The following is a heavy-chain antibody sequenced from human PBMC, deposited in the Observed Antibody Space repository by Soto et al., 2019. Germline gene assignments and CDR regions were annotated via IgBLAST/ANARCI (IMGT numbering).Heavy chain of an antibody. Sequence: SETLSLTCFASGGSITSSSHFWGWVRQPPGKGLEWIGTIYFTGNTYYTPSLKSRLTMSIDTSKNEFSLRLNSVTAADTAVYYCAGQTFTIAAASYGRSNWFDPWGPGTLVTVSS. CDR1: GGSITSSSHF. CDR2: IYFTGNT. V-gene: IGHV4-39*01. D-gene: IGHD6-25*01. J-gene: IGHJ5*02. CDR3: AGQTFTIAAASYGRSNWFDP.